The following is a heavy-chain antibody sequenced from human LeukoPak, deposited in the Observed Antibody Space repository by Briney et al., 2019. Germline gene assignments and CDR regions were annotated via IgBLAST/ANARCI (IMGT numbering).Heavy chain of an antibody. CDR3: AKDSDYFGSGSYYNFWDV. CDR1: GFSFDDFD. Sequence: GGSLRLSCEASGFSFDDFDMHWVRHAPGKGLEWVSRMGWNGRSIHYADSVKGRFTISRDNAKNSLYLQMNSLRAEDTALYYCAKDSDYFGSGSYYNFWDVWGQGTTVIVSS. D-gene: IGHD3-10*01. J-gene: IGHJ6*02. V-gene: IGHV3-9*01. CDR2: MGWNGRSI.